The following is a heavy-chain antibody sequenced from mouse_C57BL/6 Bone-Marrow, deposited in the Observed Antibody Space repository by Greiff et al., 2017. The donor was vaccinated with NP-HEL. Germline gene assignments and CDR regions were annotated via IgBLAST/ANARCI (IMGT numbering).Heavy chain of an antibody. CDR3: ARGAY. Sequence: LHPSLAFLFHPFSSVTLSCTASGFAFRNSCFNWLKHMPVPFLDWIGQIYPGSGDTNYNGKFKDKATLTADKSSSTAYMQLSRLTSEDSAVYFCARGAYWGQGTLVTVSA. CDR1: GFAFRNSC. V-gene: IGHV1-80*01. J-gene: IGHJ3*01. CDR2: IYPGSGDT.